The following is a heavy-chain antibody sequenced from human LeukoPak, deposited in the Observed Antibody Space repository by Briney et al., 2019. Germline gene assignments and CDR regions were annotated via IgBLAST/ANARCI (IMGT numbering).Heavy chain of an antibody. CDR1: GFTFSDYY. CDR2: ISSSGSTI. J-gene: IGHJ5*02. Sequence: PGESLRLSCAASGFTFSDYYMSWIRQAPGKGLEWVSYISSSGSTIYYADPVKGRFTISRDNAKNSLYLQMNSLRAEDTAVYYCARDNSVRDEAWWFNPWGQGTLVTVSS. D-gene: IGHD5-24*01. CDR3: ARDNSVRDEAWWFNP. V-gene: IGHV3-11*01.